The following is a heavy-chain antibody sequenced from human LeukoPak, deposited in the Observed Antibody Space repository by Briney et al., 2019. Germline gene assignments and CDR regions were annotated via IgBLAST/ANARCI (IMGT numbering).Heavy chain of an antibody. CDR1: GGSSRGYY. J-gene: IGHJ4*02. Sequence: PSETLSLTCAVYGGSSRGYYWSWIRQPPGKGLEWIGEINHSGSTNYNPSLKSRVTISVDTSKNQFSLKLSSVTAADTAVYYCARGRSTTVTTWYYFDYWGQGTLVTVSS. CDR3: ARGRSTTVTTWYYFDY. V-gene: IGHV4-34*01. D-gene: IGHD4-17*01. CDR2: INHSGST.